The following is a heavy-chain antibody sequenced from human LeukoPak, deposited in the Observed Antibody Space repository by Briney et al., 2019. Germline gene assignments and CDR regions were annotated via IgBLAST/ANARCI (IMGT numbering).Heavy chain of an antibody. Sequence: SGGSLRLSCAASGFTFSTYEMNWVRQAPGKGLEWVSYIDRTADTIYYADSVKGRFTISRENARNSVFLQMNSLRVEDTGIYYCARDMIAMLRGLKDYWGQGTLVIVSS. V-gene: IGHV3-48*03. D-gene: IGHD3-10*01. CDR2: IDRTADTI. J-gene: IGHJ4*02. CDR1: GFTFSTYE. CDR3: ARDMIAMLRGLKDY.